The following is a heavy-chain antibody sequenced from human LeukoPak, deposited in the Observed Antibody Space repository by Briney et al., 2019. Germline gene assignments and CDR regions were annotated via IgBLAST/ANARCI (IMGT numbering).Heavy chain of an antibody. CDR3: AKASEYYGSGSYPIGGFY. D-gene: IGHD3-10*01. CDR1: GFTFSSYA. Sequence: GGSLRLSCAASGFTFSSYAMSWVRQAPGKGLEWVSAISGSGGGTYYADSVKGRFTISRDNSKNTLYLQMNSLRAEDTAVYYWAKASEYYGSGSYPIGGFYWGQGTLVTVSS. V-gene: IGHV3-23*01. CDR2: ISGSGGGT. J-gene: IGHJ4*02.